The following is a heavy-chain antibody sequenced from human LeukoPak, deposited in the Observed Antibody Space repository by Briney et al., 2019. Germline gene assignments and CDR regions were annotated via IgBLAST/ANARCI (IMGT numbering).Heavy chain of an antibody. CDR3: VKDLSGSFSFDQ. CDR2: IYGGGST. D-gene: IGHD1-26*01. J-gene: IGHJ4*02. V-gene: IGHV3-66*02. Sequence: GGSLRLSCAASGFTVSSNYMSWVRQAPGKGLEWVSVIYGGGSTYYADSVKGRFTVARDNSKNTLYLQMSSLRPEDTAVYYCVKDLSGSFSFDQWGQGTLVTVSS. CDR1: GFTVSSNY.